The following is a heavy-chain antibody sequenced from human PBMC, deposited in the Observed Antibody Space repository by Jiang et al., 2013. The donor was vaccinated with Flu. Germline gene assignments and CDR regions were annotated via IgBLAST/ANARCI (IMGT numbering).Heavy chain of an antibody. Sequence: SGAEVKKPGSSVTVSCTASGGTFSNYVISWVRQAPGQALEWMGRSLPLHGITNYAQKFQGRVTITADNSTSTAYMELSSLRSEDTAVYYCARTSYDKSGRTFDYWGPGTLVTVSS. D-gene: IGHD3-22*01. CDR2: SLPLHGIT. CDR1: GGTFSNYV. J-gene: IGHJ4*02. CDR3: ARTSYDKSGRTFDY. V-gene: IGHV1-69*04.